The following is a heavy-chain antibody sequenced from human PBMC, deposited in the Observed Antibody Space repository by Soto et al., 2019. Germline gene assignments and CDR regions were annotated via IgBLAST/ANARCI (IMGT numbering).Heavy chain of an antibody. V-gene: IGHV3-7*01. CDR2: IKQDGSEE. CDR3: ARDPGMDIYVFLDV. J-gene: IGHJ6*02. D-gene: IGHD2-2*03. Sequence: GWSLRLSCAASGFTFSSHWMSLVSQAPGKGLEWVANIKQDGSEEYYVDSVKGRFTISRDNAKKSLYLQMNSLRAEDTAVYYCARDPGMDIYVFLDVWGEGTKVTVSS. CDR1: GFTFSSHW.